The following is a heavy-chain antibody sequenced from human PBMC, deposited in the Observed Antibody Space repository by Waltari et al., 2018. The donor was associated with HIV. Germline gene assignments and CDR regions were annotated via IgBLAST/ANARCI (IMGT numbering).Heavy chain of an antibody. J-gene: IGHJ6*02. Sequence: QVQLVQSGAELKKSGASVKVSCKPSGYTFTASYIHWVRQAPGQGLEWMGWININSGGTNFSQKFRGRVTLTRDTSISTAYMQLSSLGSDDTAIYYCTRAQSHVHGLDVWGQGTTVTVSS. CDR2: ININSGGT. V-gene: IGHV1-2*02. CDR1: GYTFTASY. CDR3: TRAQSHVHGLDV.